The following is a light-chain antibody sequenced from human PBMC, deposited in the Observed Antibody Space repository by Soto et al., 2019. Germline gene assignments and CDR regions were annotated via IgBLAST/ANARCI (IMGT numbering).Light chain of an antibody. V-gene: IGKV3-20*01. CDR2: GAS. Sequence: EIVLTQSPGTLSLSPGERATLSCRASQSVSSTYLAWYQQKPGQAPRLLIYGASSRATGIQDRFSGSGSGTDFPITISRLEPEDFAVYYCQHYGSSPRTFGQGTKLEIK. CDR3: QHYGSSPRT. J-gene: IGKJ2*01. CDR1: QSVSSTY.